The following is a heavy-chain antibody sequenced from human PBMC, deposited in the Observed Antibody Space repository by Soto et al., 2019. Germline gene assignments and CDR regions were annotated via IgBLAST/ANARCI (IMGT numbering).Heavy chain of an antibody. D-gene: IGHD3-16*01. V-gene: IGHV4-34*12. CDR3: ARSPLGYDYVRQTWREVGDSFDI. J-gene: IGHJ3*02. CDR2: LIHGGST. Sequence: NPSETLSLTCAIYGASLGGFHWTWLRQAPGKGLEWIGELIHGGSTNYNPSLKGRVSFSLDTSKNQFSLHLMSVTAADTAVYYCARSPLGYDYVRQTWREVGDSFDIWGRGTLVTVSS. CDR1: GASLGGFH.